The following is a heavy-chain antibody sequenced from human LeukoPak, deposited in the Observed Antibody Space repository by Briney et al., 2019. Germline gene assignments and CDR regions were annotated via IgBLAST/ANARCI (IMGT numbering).Heavy chain of an antibody. CDR3: AREYYDFWSGYLGGNCYYYYMDV. CDR2: IYYSGST. V-gene: IGHV4-59*01. CDR1: GGSISNYY. Sequence: PSETLSLTCTVSGGSISNYYWSWIRQPPGEGLEWIGYIYYSGSTNYNPSLKSRVTISVDTSKNQFSLKLSSVTAADTAVYYCAREYYDFWSGYLGGNCYYYYMDVWGKGTTVTVSS. D-gene: IGHD3-3*01. J-gene: IGHJ6*03.